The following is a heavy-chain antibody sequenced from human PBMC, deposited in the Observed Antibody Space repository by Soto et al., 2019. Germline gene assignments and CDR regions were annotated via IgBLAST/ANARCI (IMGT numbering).Heavy chain of an antibody. CDR3: ARHPGYGLYYFDY. CDR2: LYYGRSA. J-gene: IGHJ4*02. CDR1: GDSISRYY. Sequence: SETLSLTCAVSGDSISRYYCMWSRQPPGKGLESIGYLYYGRSANYNPSLKSRVTLSVDTSTNQCSLTLSSMTAADTAVYYCARHPGYGLYYFDYWGQGTLVTVSS. D-gene: IGHD5-18*01. V-gene: IGHV4-59*01.